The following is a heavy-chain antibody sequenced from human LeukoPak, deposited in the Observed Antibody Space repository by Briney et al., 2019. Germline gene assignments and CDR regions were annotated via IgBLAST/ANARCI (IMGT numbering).Heavy chain of an antibody. CDR1: GYTFTGYY. CDR3: ARGLYCSSTSCLQNNWFDP. Sequence: ASVKVSCKASGYTFTGYYMHWVRQAPGQGLEWMGRINPNSGGTNYAQKFQGRVTITRNTSISTAYMELSSLRSEDTAVYYCARGLYCSSTSCLQNNWFDPWGQGTLVTVSS. V-gene: IGHV1-2*06. J-gene: IGHJ5*02. CDR2: INPNSGGT. D-gene: IGHD2-2*01.